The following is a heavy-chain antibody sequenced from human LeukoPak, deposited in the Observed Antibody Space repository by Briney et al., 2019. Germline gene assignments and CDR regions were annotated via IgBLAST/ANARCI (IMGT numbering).Heavy chain of an antibody. CDR3: VRTLVSFPI. D-gene: IGHD2-21*01. CDR1: GITFSTYD. J-gene: IGHJ4*02. V-gene: IGHV3-48*01. Sequence: GGPLRLSCAAAGITFSTYDMNLVRQAPGKGLGWISYINSGSRTMYYADSVKGRFTISRDNAKNSLYLHMNSLRVEDTAVYYCVRTLVSFPIWGQGTLVTVSS. CDR2: INSGSRTM.